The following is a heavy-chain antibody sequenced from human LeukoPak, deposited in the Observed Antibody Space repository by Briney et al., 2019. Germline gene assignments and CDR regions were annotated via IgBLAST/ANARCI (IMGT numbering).Heavy chain of an antibody. CDR1: GGSISSVGYS. CDR2: IYYSGST. D-gene: IGHD2-2*01. Sequence: SETLSLTCTVSGGSISSVGYSWSWIGQHPGKSLEWIGYIYYSGSTYYNPSHKSRVNISVDTSKNQFSMKLSSVTAAETAVYYCERGLKVVVPAASGFDYWGQGTLVTVSS. CDR3: ERGLKVVVPAASGFDY. J-gene: IGHJ4*02. V-gene: IGHV4-31*03.